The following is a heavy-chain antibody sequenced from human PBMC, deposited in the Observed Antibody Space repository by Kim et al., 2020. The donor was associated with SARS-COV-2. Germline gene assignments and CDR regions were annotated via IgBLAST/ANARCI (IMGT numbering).Heavy chain of an antibody. V-gene: IGHV3-21*01. J-gene: IGHJ1*01. CDR2: ISGGSSDI. CDR3: ARHHPYYGELNPPDY. Sequence: GGSLRLSCAASGFTFYNYNMNWVRQAPGRGLEWVSSISGGSSDIHYAGSVKGRFTISRDNAKNSVYLQMDSLRAEDTAIYFCARHHPYYGELNPPDYWGQGTPVTVS. CDR1: GFTFYNYN. D-gene: IGHD4-17*01.